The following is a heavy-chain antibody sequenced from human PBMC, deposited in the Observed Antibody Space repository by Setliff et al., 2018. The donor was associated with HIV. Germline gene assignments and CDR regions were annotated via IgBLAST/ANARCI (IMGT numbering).Heavy chain of an antibody. D-gene: IGHD3-22*01. V-gene: IGHV4-34*01. CDR3: AREIPYSYGGSGHPL. CDR1: GGSFSDYY. J-gene: IGHJ4*02. Sequence: PSETLSLTCALYGGSFSDYYWSWIRQPPGMGLEWIGEVNRGRRTNYNSSLKSRVTISIDTSRNQFSLTVSSVTAADTAVYYCAREIPYSYGGSGHPLWGQGTLVTVSS. CDR2: VNRGRRT.